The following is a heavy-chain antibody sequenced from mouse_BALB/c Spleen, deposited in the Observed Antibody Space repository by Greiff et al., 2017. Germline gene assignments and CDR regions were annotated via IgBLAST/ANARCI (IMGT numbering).Heavy chain of an antibody. D-gene: IGHD2-1*01. CDR2: IDPENGNT. J-gene: IGHJ3*01. CDR1: GFNIKDYY. Sequence: EVQLQQSGAELVRPGALVKLSCKASGFNIKDYYMHWVKQRPEQGLEWIGWIDPENGNTIYDPKFQGKASITADTSSNTAYLQLSSLTSEDTAVYYCARDYYGNYDAYWGQGTLVTVSA. CDR3: ARDYYGNYDAY. V-gene: IGHV14-1*02.